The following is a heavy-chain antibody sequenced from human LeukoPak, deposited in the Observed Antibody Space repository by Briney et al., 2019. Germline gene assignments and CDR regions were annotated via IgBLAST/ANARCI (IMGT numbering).Heavy chain of an antibody. Sequence: SETLSLTCSVSGASITSDYWSWIRQPPGKGLEWIGYIYHNSGSTAYNPSLASRGTISVDTSKNQFSPKLRSVTAADTAVYYCARLKLGAYFDLWGRGTLVTVSS. J-gene: IGHJ2*01. CDR1: GASITSDY. CDR3: ARLKLGAYFDL. V-gene: IGHV4-59*08. D-gene: IGHD3-16*01. CDR2: IYHNSGST.